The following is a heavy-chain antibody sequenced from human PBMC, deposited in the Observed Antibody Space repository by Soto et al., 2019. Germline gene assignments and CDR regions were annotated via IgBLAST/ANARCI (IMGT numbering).Heavy chain of an antibody. Sequence: QVQLVQSGAEVKKPGSSVKVSCKASGGTYSSYAISWVRQAPGQGLEWMGGSIPILGTANYAQKFQGRVTIASDEWTRTAYMWLSSLRSEDTAVYSCARTGFELSRVWFVPWGQGSLVTVAA. J-gene: IGHJ5*02. D-gene: IGHD1-1*01. CDR2: SIPILGTA. CDR1: GGTYSSYA. CDR3: ARTGFELSRVWFVP. V-gene: IGHV1-69*01.